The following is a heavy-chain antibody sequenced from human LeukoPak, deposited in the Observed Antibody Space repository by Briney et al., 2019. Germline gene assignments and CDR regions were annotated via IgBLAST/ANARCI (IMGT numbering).Heavy chain of an antibody. J-gene: IGHJ4*02. CDR3: ARALPCSSGWYDQYYFDY. V-gene: IGHV1-2*04. D-gene: IGHD6-19*01. CDR2: INPNSGGT. Sequence: GASVKVSCKASGYTFTGYYMHWVRQAPGQGLEWMGWINPNSGGTNYAQKFQGWVTMTRDTSISTAYMELSRLRSDDTAVYYCARALPCSSGWYDQYYFDYWGQGTLVTVSS. CDR1: GYTFTGYY.